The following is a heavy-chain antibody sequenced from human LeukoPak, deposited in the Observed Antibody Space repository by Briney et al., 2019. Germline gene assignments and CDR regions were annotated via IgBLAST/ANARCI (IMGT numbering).Heavy chain of an antibody. CDR2: IIPIFGTA. Sequence: GASVKVSCKASGGTFSSYAISWVRQAPGQGLEWMGRIIPIFGTANYAQKFQGRVTMTRDTSTSTVYMELSSLRSEDTAVYYCARGTQYGSGLDAFDIWGQGTMVTVSS. CDR3: ARGTQYGSGLDAFDI. J-gene: IGHJ3*02. CDR1: GGTFSSYA. D-gene: IGHD3-10*01. V-gene: IGHV1-69*05.